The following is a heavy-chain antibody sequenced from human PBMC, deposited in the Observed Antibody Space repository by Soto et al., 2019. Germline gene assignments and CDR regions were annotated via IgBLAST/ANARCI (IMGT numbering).Heavy chain of an antibody. Sequence: SETLSLTCSVSGGSVSNYYWSWVRPPPGKRLEWIGYIYYPGTHDYNLSLRGRATISVDTSKDQFSLKLTSVTSADPAVYYCARERDRHSSCLPSFDPWHQGNRGTAST. CDR1: GGSVSNYY. J-gene: IGHJ5*02. CDR2: IYYPGTH. V-gene: IGHV4-59*02. CDR3: ARERDRHSSCLPSFDP. D-gene: IGHD3-22*01.